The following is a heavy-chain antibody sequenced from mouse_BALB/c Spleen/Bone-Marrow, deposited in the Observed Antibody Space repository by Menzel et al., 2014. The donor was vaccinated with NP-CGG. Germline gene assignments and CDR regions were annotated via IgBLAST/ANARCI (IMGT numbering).Heavy chain of an antibody. CDR3: ARLNCYGSLDY. D-gene: IGHD1-1*01. J-gene: IGHJ2*01. Sequence: VHLVESGAELMKPGASVKISGKATGYTFSSYWIDWVKPRPGHGLEWIGEILPGSGSTNYNEKFKGKATFTADTSSNTAYMQLSSLTSEDSAVYYCARLNCYGSLDYWGQCTTLTVSS. CDR1: GYTFSSYW. CDR2: ILPGSGST. V-gene: IGHV1-9*01.